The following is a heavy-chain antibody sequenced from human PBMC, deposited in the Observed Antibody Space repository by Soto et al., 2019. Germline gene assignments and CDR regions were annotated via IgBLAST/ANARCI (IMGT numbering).Heavy chain of an antibody. Sequence: PSETLSLTCTVSGGSVNTAPYHWSWIRQSPRNGLEWIGNIYYTGSTNYNPSFESRVAISLDTSNNQFSLRLTSLTAADTAVYFCARDHHSYYDTSGYYPYFDFWGQGTLGTVPQ. V-gene: IGHV4-61*01. CDR2: IYYTGST. CDR1: GGSVNTAPYH. D-gene: IGHD3-22*01. CDR3: ARDHHSYYDTSGYYPYFDF. J-gene: IGHJ4*02.